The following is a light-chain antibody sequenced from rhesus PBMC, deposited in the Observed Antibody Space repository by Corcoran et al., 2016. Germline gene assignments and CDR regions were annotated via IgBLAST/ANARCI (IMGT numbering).Light chain of an antibody. V-gene: IGKV1-22*01. CDR1: QSISSW. Sequence: DIQMTQSPSSLSASVGDTVTITCRASQSISSWLVWYPQKPGKALNLLIYKASTSQSGVPSRFSGSGSGTVFTLTISSLQSEDFATYYCQQYSSSPWTFGQGTKVEIK. CDR3: QQYSSSPWT. J-gene: IGKJ1*01. CDR2: KAS.